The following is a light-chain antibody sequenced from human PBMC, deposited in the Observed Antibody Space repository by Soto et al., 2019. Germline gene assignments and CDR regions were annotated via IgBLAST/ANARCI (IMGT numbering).Light chain of an antibody. CDR3: QQYSSSPPEFT. V-gene: IGKV3-20*01. J-gene: IGKJ3*01. Sequence: EIVLTQSPGTLSVSPGERVTLSCRASQSVSSNYLAWYQQRPGQGPRLLIFGASDRATGIPDRFSGSGSGTDFTLTISRLEPEDFAVYYCQQYSSSPPEFTFGPGTKVDSK. CDR2: GAS. CDR1: QSVSSNY.